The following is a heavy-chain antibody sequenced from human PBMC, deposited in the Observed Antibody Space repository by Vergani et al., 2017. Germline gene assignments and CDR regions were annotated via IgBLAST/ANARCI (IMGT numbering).Heavy chain of an antibody. D-gene: IGHD7-27*01. CDR3: AWTKTGEGWFDP. Sequence: QVQLVQSGAEVKKPGASVKVSCKASGYTFTSYYMHWVRQAPGQGLEWMGIINPSGGSTSYAQKFQGRVTMTRDTSTGTVYMELSSLRSEDTAVYYCAWTKTGEGWFDPWGQGTLVTVSS. CDR2: INPSGGST. CDR1: GYTFTSYY. J-gene: IGHJ5*02. V-gene: IGHV1-46*01.